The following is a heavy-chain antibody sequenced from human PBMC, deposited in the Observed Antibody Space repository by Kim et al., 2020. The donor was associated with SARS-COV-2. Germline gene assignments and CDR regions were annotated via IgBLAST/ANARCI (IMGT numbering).Heavy chain of an antibody. Sequence: GGSLRLSCAASGFTFDDYAMHWVRQAPGKGLEWVSGISWNSGSIGYADSVKGRFTISRDNAKNSLYLQMNSLRAEDTALYYCAKGSRESGYSSGLDYWGQGTLVTVSS. D-gene: IGHD6-19*01. CDR1: GFTFDDYA. CDR3: AKGSRESGYSSGLDY. J-gene: IGHJ4*02. V-gene: IGHV3-9*01. CDR2: ISWNSGSI.